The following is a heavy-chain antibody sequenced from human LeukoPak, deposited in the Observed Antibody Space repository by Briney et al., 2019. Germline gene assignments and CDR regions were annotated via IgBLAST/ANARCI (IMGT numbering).Heavy chain of an antibody. D-gene: IGHD3-10*01. CDR2: ISSSGSTI. J-gene: IGHJ4*02. Sequence: GGSLRLSCAASGFTFSSYEMNWVRQALGKGLAWVSYISSSGSTIYYADSVKGRFTISRDNAKNSLYLQMNSLRAEDTAVYYCARLLSYLFDYWGQGTLVTVSS. V-gene: IGHV3-48*03. CDR3: ARLLSYLFDY. CDR1: GFTFSSYE.